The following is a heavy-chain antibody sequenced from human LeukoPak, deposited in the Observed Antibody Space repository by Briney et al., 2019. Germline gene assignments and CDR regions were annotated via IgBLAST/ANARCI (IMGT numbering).Heavy chain of an antibody. J-gene: IGHJ6*02. V-gene: IGHV4-34*01. CDR3: ARGEAAPYGDYYYGMDV. CDR1: GGSFSGYY. D-gene: IGHD4-17*01. Sequence: SETLSLTCAVYGGSFSGYYWSWIRQPPGKGLEWIGEINHSGSTNYNPSLKSRVTISVDTSKNQFTLKPSSVTAADTAVYYCARGEAAPYGDYYYGMDVWGQGTTVTVSS. CDR2: INHSGST.